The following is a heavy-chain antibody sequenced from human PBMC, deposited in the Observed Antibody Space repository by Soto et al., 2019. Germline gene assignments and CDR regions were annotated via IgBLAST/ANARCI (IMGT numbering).Heavy chain of an antibody. CDR2: IYHSGST. Sequence: SETLSLTCAVSGGSISSSNWWSWVRQPPGXGLEWIGEIYHSGSTNYNPSLKSRVTISVDKSKNQFSLKLSSVTAADTAVYYCARSKGYCSSTSCSEGWFDPWGQGTLVTVSS. J-gene: IGHJ5*02. CDR1: GGSISSSNW. V-gene: IGHV4-4*02. CDR3: ARSKGYCSSTSCSEGWFDP. D-gene: IGHD2-2*01.